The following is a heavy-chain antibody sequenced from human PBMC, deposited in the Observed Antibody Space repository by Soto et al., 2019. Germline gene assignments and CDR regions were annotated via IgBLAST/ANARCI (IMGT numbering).Heavy chain of an antibody. J-gene: IGHJ4*02. CDR3: ARGLGSYGPPLGFDY. Sequence: VQLLESGGGLVQPGGSLRLSCAASGFTFSSYAMHWVRQAPGKGLEWVAVISYDGSNKYYADSVKGRFTISRDNSKNTLYLQMNSLRAEDTAVYYCARGLGSYGPPLGFDYWGQGTLVTVSS. D-gene: IGHD1-26*01. CDR1: GFTFSSYA. V-gene: IGHV3-30-3*01. CDR2: ISYDGSNK.